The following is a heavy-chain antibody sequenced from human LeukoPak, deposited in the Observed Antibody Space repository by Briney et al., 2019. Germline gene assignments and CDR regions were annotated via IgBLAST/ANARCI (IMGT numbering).Heavy chain of an antibody. D-gene: IGHD1-26*01. J-gene: IGHJ5*02. V-gene: IGHV4-39*07. Sequence: SETLSLTCTVSGGSIRSSYYYWSWIRQPPGKGLEWIGEINHSGSTNYNPSLKSRVTTSVDTSKNQFSLKLSSVTAADTAVYYCARGLGSGSYRKYNWFDPWGQGTLVTVSS. CDR3: ARGLGSGSYRKYNWFDP. CDR1: GGSIRSSYYY. CDR2: INHSGST.